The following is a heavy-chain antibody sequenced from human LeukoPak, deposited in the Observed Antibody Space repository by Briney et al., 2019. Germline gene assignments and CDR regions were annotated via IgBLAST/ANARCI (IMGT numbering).Heavy chain of an antibody. CDR1: GFTFDNYG. V-gene: IGHV3-23*01. Sequence: AGGSLRLSCVASGFTFDNYGMSWVRQAPGKGLEWVSAISGSGGSTYYADSVKGRFTISRDNSKNTLYLQMNSLRAEDTAVYYCAKAGSWELLNWFDPWGQGTLVTVSS. D-gene: IGHD1-26*01. CDR2: ISGSGGST. CDR3: AKAGSWELLNWFDP. J-gene: IGHJ5*02.